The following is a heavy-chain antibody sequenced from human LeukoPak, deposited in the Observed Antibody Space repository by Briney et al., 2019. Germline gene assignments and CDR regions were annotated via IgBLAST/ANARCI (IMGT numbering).Heavy chain of an antibody. V-gene: IGHV6-1*01. D-gene: IGHD3-10*01. J-gene: IGHJ5*02. CDR2: TYSRSRWYH. CDR1: GYSVSGNTTA. CDR3: ARGISRFNWFDT. Sequence: PSQTLSLTCAISGYSVSGNTTAWNCIRQSPSRGLEWLGRTYSRSRWYHDYAVSVTSRISISADTSKNQFSLQLISVTPDDTAIYFCARGISRFNWFDTWGQGTLVTVSS.